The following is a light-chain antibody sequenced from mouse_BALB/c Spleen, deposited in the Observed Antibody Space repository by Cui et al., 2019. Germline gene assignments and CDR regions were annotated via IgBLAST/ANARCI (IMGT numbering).Light chain of an antibody. V-gene: IGKV4-79*01. CDR2: STS. Sequence: QIVLTQSPAIMSASPGEKVTLTCSASSSVSSSYLYWYQQKPGSSPKLWIYSTSNLASGVPARFSGSGSGTSFSLTISRMEAEDAASYFCHQWSSYPPTFGGGTKLEIK. CDR3: HQWSSYPPT. CDR1: SSVSSSY. J-gene: IGKJ2*01.